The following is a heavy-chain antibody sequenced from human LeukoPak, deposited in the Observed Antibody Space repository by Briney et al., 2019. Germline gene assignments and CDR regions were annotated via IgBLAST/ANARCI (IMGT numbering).Heavy chain of an antibody. CDR2: ISSSGSTI. D-gene: IGHD2-21*02. CDR1: GFTFSDYY. Sequence: GGSLRLSCAASGFTFSDYYMSWIRQAPGKRLEWVSYISSSGSTIYYADSVKDRFTISRDNAKNSLYLQMNSLRAEDTAVYYCARGYCGGDCYSSFDYWGQGPLVTVSS. CDR3: ARGYCGGDCYSSFDY. J-gene: IGHJ4*02. V-gene: IGHV3-11*01.